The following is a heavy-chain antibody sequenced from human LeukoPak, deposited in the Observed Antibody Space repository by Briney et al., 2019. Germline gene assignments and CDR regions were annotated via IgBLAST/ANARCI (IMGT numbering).Heavy chain of an antibody. CDR2: ISGSGGST. CDR1: GFTFSSYA. J-gene: IGHJ3*02. Sequence: GGSLRLSCAASGFTFSSYAMSWVRQAPGKGLEWVSAISGSGGSTYYADSVKGRFTISRDNAKNSLYLQMNSLRAEDMALYYCAKASMYYYDSSGHDAFDIWGHGTMVTVSS. CDR3: AKASMYYYDSSGHDAFDI. V-gene: IGHV3-23*01. D-gene: IGHD3-22*01.